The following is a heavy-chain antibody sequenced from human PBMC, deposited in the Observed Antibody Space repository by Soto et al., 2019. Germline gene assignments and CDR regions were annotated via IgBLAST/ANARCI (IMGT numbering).Heavy chain of an antibody. D-gene: IGHD6-13*01. CDR3: ARDVLEEYSSSWPDAFDI. CDR1: GYTFTSYA. V-gene: IGHV1-3*01. J-gene: IGHJ3*02. Sequence: GASVKVSCKASGYTFTSYAMHWVRQAPGQRLEWMGWINAGNGNTKYSQKFQGRVTITRDTSASTAYMELSSLRSEDTAVYYCARDVLEEYSSSWPDAFDIWGQGTMVTVSS. CDR2: INAGNGNT.